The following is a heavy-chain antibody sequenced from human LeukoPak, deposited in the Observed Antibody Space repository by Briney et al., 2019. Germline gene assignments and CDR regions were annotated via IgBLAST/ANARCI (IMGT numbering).Heavy chain of an antibody. Sequence: GGSLRLPLVPSGFTFSSFWISWVRQAPGKGLEWVANMKHDGSEIYYVDTAKGRFTISRDNAENSLYLQINSLRAEDTAVYYCARESTYNYAYALDFWGQGILVTVSS. CDR3: ARESTYNYAYALDF. V-gene: IGHV3-7*01. CDR2: MKHDGSEI. J-gene: IGHJ4*02. D-gene: IGHD5-18*01. CDR1: GFTFSSFW.